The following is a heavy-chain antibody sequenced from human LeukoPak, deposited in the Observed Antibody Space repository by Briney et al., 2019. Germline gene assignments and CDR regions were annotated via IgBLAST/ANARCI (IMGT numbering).Heavy chain of an antibody. Sequence: SETLSLTCTVSGGSISSYYWSWIRQPPGKGLEWIGYIYYSGSTYYNPSLKSRVTISVDTSKNQFSLKLSSVTAADTAVYYCAREQYGQLWLEDRYFDYWGQGTLVTVSS. CDR3: AREQYGQLWLEDRYFDY. J-gene: IGHJ4*02. D-gene: IGHD5-18*01. CDR1: GGSISSYY. V-gene: IGHV4-59*12. CDR2: IYYSGST.